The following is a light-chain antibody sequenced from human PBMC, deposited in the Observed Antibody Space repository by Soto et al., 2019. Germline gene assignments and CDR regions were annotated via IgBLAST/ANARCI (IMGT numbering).Light chain of an antibody. Sequence: DIQMTQSRSSLSASVGDRVTITCRASQSISSYLNWYQQKPGKAPKLLIYAASSLQSGVPSRFGGSGSGTDFTLTISSLQPEDFATYYCQQRETFGPGTKVDIK. CDR2: AAS. CDR3: QQRET. J-gene: IGKJ3*01. V-gene: IGKV1-39*01. CDR1: QSISSY.